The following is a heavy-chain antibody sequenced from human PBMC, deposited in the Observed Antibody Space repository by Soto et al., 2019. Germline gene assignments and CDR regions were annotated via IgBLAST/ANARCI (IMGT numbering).Heavy chain of an antibody. V-gene: IGHV3-30-3*01. J-gene: IGHJ4*02. CDR2: ISSDVNYK. CDR3: ARQHKRGVWLFEF. Sequence: QVQLVESGGGVVQPGRSLELSCAASGFTFSSYALHWVRQAPGKGLDWVAVISSDVNYKYYADSVKGRFTIARDNSRDTLYLQMTSLRAEDTAVYYCARQHKRGVWLFEFCGQGTLVTVSS. D-gene: IGHD2-21*01. CDR1: GFTFSSYA.